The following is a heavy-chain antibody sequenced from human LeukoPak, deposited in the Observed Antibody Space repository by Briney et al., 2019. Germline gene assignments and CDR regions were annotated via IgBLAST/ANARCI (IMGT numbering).Heavy chain of an antibody. CDR2: IRSKPSSYTT. CDR3: TRQDCSGGSCSYVDY. CDR1: GFXFSGFY. Sequence: GGSLRLSCAASGFXFSGFYMHWVRQASGRGLEWVGLIRSKPSSYTTVYAAAVKGRFTISRDDSKNTAYLQMNSLKAEDTAVYYCTRQDCSGGSCSYVDYWGQGTLVTVSS. V-gene: IGHV3-73*01. J-gene: IGHJ4*02. D-gene: IGHD2-15*01.